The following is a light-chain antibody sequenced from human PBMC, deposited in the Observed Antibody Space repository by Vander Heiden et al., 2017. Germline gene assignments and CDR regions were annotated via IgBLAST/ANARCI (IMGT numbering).Light chain of an antibody. CDR2: AAS. CDR1: QSVSGN. V-gene: IGKV3-15*01. Sequence: IVIPQSPGPLSVSPGERATLSCRSSQSVSGNLAWYPQKPGQAPRLLIFAASTRSTCIPARFSGSGSGTEFTLTISSLQSEDSAVYYCQQYHTWPPSITFGQGTRLDIK. CDR3: QQYHTWPPSIT. J-gene: IGKJ5*01.